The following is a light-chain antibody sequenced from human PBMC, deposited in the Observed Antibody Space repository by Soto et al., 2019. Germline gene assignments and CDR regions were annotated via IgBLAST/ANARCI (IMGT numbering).Light chain of an antibody. CDR1: QGISSC. Sequence: AIRMTQSPSSLSASVGDRVAITCRASQGISSCLAWYQKKPGKAPKLLIYAASSLQSGVPTRFSGSGSGTDFTLTISCLQPEDSATYYCQQYYSYPRAFGGGTKVEIK. J-gene: IGKJ4*02. V-gene: IGKV1-8*01. CDR3: QQYYSYPRA. CDR2: AAS.